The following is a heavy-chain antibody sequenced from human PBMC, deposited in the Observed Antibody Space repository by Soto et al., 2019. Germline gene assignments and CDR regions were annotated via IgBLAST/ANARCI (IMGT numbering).Heavy chain of an antibody. J-gene: IGHJ6*02. Sequence: QVQLVQSGAEVKKPGSSVKVSCKASGGTFSSYAISWVRQAPGQGLEWMGGIIPIFGTANYGQKFQGRVTITADESTSTADMELSSLRSEDTAVYYCARHYYDSSGYYYYYGMDVWGQGTTVTVSS. V-gene: IGHV1-69*12. CDR3: ARHYYDSSGYYYYYGMDV. CDR1: GGTFSSYA. CDR2: IIPIFGTA. D-gene: IGHD3-22*01.